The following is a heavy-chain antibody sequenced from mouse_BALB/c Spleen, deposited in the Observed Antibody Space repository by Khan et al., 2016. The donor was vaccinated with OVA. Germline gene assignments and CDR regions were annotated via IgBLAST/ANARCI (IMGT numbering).Heavy chain of an antibody. J-gene: IGHJ4*01. CDR3: ARDGSRYNYAMDY. V-gene: IGHV3-2*02. CDR2: ISSSGST. Sequence: EGKREEKGPGLVKPSQSLSLTCTVTGYSITSDYAWNWIRQFPGNKLEWMGYISSSGSTNYNPALKSQISITRDTSKNQFFLQLNSVTTEDTATYDCARDGSRYNYAMDYWGQGTSVTVSS. CDR1: GYSITSDYA. D-gene: IGHD2-3*01.